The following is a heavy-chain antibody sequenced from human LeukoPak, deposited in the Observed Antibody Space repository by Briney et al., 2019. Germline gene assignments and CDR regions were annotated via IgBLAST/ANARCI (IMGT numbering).Heavy chain of an antibody. CDR2: ISPYNGNT. CDR1: GYTFVNYG. V-gene: IGHV1-18*01. D-gene: IGHD4-17*01. Sequence: ASVQVSCQASGYTFVNYGISWVRQAPGQGLEWMGWISPYNGNTNYAQGFQDRFTMTTDTSTSTAYMELRSLRSDDTAVYYCARNRIAVTTYSSGNPYYFEYWGQGTLVTVSS. CDR3: ARNRIAVTTYSSGNPYYFEY. J-gene: IGHJ4*02.